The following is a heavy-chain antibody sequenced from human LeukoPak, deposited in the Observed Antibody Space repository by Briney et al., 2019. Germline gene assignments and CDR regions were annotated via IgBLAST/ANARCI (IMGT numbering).Heavy chain of an antibody. CDR3: ARGRSVVVIWAYYYYGMDV. D-gene: IGHD2-15*01. CDR1: GYTFTRYV. Sequence: GASVKVSCKASGYTFTRYVINWVRQATGQGLEWMGWMNPNSGNTGYAQKFQGRVTMTRHTSISTAYMELSSLRSEDTAVYYCARGRSVVVIWAYYYYGMDVWGQGTTVTVSS. CDR2: MNPNSGNT. V-gene: IGHV1-8*01. J-gene: IGHJ6*02.